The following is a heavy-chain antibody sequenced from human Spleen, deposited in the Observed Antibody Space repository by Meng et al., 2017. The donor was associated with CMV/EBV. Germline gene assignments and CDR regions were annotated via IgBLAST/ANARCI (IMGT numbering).Heavy chain of an antibody. Sequence: LSLTCAASGFTFSSYWMSWVRQAPGKGLEWVANIKQDGSEKYYVDSVKGRFTISRDNAKNSLYLQMNSLRAEDTAVYYCARVAARPRVGLDYWGQGTLVTVSS. CDR2: IKQDGSEK. D-gene: IGHD6-6*01. V-gene: IGHV3-7*01. CDR1: GFTFSSYW. J-gene: IGHJ4*02. CDR3: ARVAARPRVGLDY.